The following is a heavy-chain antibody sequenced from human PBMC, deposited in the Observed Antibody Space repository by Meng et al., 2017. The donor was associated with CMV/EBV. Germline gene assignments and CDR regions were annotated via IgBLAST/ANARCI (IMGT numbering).Heavy chain of an antibody. V-gene: IGHV4-4*07. Sequence: QLRRRHSGPELVKPSRTPSLPCTVSGGPISIYYWSWIRQHAGKGLEWIGRIYTSGSTNYNPALKSRVTMSVDTSKNQFPLKLSSVTAADTAVYYCARDSSGWYPHFDYWGQGTLVTVSS. D-gene: IGHD6-19*01. J-gene: IGHJ4*02. CDR2: IYTSGST. CDR3: ARDSSGWYPHFDY. CDR1: GGPISIYY.